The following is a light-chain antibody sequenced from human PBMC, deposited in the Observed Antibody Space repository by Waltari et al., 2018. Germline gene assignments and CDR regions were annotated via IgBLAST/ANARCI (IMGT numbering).Light chain of an antibody. CDR1: QSLSSTY. CDR3: QQYGRSPYT. J-gene: IGKJ2*01. CDR2: GAS. Sequence: EIVLTQSPGTLSLSPGESATLSCRASQSLSSTYLAWYQQKPGQAPRLLIYGASSRATGIPDRFSGSGSGTDFTLSISRLEPEDSAVYYCQQYGRSPYTFGQGTKLEIK. V-gene: IGKV3-20*01.